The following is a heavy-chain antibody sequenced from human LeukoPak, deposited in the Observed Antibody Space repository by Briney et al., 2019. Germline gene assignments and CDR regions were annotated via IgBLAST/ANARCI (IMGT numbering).Heavy chain of an antibody. CDR3: ARTGIAVAGTFENWFDP. CDR2: IIPIFGTA. J-gene: IGHJ5*02. CDR1: GGTFSNYA. D-gene: IGHD6-19*01. V-gene: IGHV1-69*13. Sequence: ASVKVSCKASGGTFSNYAISWVRQAPGQGLEWMGGIIPIFGTANYAQKFQGRVTITADESTSTAYMELSSLRSEDTAVYYCARTGIAVAGTFENWFDPWGQGTLVTVSS.